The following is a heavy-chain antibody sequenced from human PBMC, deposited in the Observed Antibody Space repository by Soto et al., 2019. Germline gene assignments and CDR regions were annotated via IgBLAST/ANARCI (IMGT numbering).Heavy chain of an antibody. CDR3: ARVGWELLLDYFDY. D-gene: IGHD1-26*01. CDR1: GFTFSSYA. V-gene: IGHV3-23*01. J-gene: IGHJ4*02. Sequence: PGGSLRLSCAASGFTFSSYAMSWVRQAPGKGLEWVSAISGSGGSTYYADSVKGRFTISRDNAKNSLYLQMNSLRAEDTAVYYCARVGWELLLDYFDYWGQGTLVTVSS. CDR2: ISGSGGST.